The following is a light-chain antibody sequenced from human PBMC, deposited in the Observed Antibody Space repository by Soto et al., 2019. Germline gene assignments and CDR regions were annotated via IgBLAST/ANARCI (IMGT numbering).Light chain of an antibody. V-gene: IGKV3-20*01. CDR2: GAS. CDR1: HSVSSSY. CDR3: QQYGSSPPIT. Sequence: EIGLTQSPGTLSLSPGERATLSCRASHSVSSSYLAWYQQKPGQAPRRLIYGASSRATGIPDRFSGSGSGTDFTLTISRLEPEDFAVYYCQQYGSSPPITCGQGTRLEIK. J-gene: IGKJ5*01.